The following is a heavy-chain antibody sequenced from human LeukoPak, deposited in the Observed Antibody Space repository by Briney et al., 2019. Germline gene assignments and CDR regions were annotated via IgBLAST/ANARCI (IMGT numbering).Heavy chain of an antibody. J-gene: IGHJ4*02. CDR1: GYSISSGYY. CDR3: ARRVVGVPYYFDY. D-gene: IGHD1-26*01. CDR2: IYHSGST. V-gene: IGHV4-38-2*02. Sequence: TSETLSLTCTVSGYSISSGYYWGWIRQPPGKGLEWIGSIYHSGSTYYNPSLKSRVTISVDTSKNQFSLKLSSVTAADTAVYYCARRVVGVPYYFDYWGQGTLVTVSS.